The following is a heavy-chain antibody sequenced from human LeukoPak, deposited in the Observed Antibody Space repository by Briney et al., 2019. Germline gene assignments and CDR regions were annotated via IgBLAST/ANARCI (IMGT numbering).Heavy chain of an antibody. J-gene: IGHJ4*02. V-gene: IGHV3-74*01. Sequence: GGSLRLSCEASGFTFSHIWMYWVRQAPGKGLVWVSRTNTDGSSTNYMDSVKGRFTISRDNAKNTIYLQMNSLRAEDTAVYYCVPSDSSGLDWGQGTLVTVSS. CDR3: VPSDSSGLD. CDR2: TNTDGSST. CDR1: GFTFSHIW. D-gene: IGHD3-22*01.